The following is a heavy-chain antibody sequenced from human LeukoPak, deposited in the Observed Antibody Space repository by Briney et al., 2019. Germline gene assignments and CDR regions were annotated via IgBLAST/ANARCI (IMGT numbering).Heavy chain of an antibody. CDR1: GFTFSSYE. D-gene: IGHD2/OR15-2a*01. CDR2: ISSSGSTI. V-gene: IGHV3-48*03. J-gene: IGHJ4*02. Sequence: GGSLRLSCAASGFTFSSYEMNWVRQAPGKGLEWVSYISSSGSTIYYADSVKGRFTISRDNSKNTLYLQMNSLRVEDTAVYYCRDPFDYWGQGTLVTVSS. CDR3: RDPFDY.